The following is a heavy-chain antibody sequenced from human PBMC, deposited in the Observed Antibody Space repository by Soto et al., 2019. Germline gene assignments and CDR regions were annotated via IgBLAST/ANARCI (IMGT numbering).Heavy chain of an antibody. CDR2: ISHTGST. CDR3: ARAVAPYFGTWFDP. CDR1: GGSITSGNSYS. Sequence: SETLSLTCAVSGGSITSGNSYSWSWIRQPPGKGQEWIGSISHTGSTSYNPSLKSRLTMSVDKSKNQFSLRLSSVTAADMAVYYCARAVAPYFGTWFDPWGQGILVTVSS. J-gene: IGHJ5*02. D-gene: IGHD3-10*01. V-gene: IGHV4-30-2*01.